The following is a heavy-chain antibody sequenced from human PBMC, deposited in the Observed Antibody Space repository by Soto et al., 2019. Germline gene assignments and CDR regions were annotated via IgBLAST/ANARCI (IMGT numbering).Heavy chain of an antibody. V-gene: IGHV3-30-3*01. CDR1: GFTFSSYA. Sequence: LRLSCAASGFTFSSYAMHWVRQAPGKGLEWVAVISYDGGNKYYADSVKGRFTISRDNSKNTLYLQMNSLRAEDTAVYYCARLRAPYAGTKEGYDYWGQGTLVTVSS. D-gene: IGHD1-7*01. CDR2: ISYDGGNK. J-gene: IGHJ4*02. CDR3: ARLRAPYAGTKEGYDY.